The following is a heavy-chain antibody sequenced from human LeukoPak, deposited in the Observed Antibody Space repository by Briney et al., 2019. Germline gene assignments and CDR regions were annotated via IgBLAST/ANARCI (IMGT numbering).Heavy chain of an antibody. CDR2: INHSGST. J-gene: IGHJ6*03. D-gene: IGHD6-13*01. Sequence: SETLSLTCAVYGGSFSGYYWSWIRPPPGKGLEWIGEINHSGSTNYNPSLKSRVTISVDTSKNQFSLKLSSVTAADTAVYYCARGYSSSWHYYYYYMDVWGKGTTVTISS. V-gene: IGHV4-34*01. CDR3: ARGYSSSWHYYYYYMDV. CDR1: GGSFSGYY.